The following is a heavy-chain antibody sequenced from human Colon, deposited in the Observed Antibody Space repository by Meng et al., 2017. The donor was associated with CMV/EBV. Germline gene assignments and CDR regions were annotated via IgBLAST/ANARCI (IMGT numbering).Heavy chain of an antibody. CDR2: IYWDDDK. CDR1: GFPLSTIGMG. J-gene: IGHJ4*02. CDR3: AHRPYGSGSYFFDY. V-gene: IGHV2-5*02. D-gene: IGHD3-10*01. Sequence: HIPFKVSVPPLEKPPQTLTLTCTFSGFPLSTIGMGVGWLRQSPGKALEWLGVIYWDDDKRYSPSLKSRLTITKDTSKNQVVLTMTNLDPLDTATYYCAHRPYGSGSYFFDYWGQGTLVTVSS.